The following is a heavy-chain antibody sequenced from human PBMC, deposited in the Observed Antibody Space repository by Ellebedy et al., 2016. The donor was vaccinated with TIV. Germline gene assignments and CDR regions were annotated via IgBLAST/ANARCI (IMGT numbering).Heavy chain of an antibody. V-gene: IGHV3-48*01. CDR1: GFTFSTYS. CDR2: ISDSSRTI. J-gene: IGHJ4*02. D-gene: IGHD2-2*01. Sequence: GGSLRLXCAASGFTFSTYSMNWVRQAPGKGLEWVSYISDSSRTIYYADSVKGRFTVSRDNAKNSLYLQMNSLRAEDTAVYYCARGAYCTSAGCYYFDYWGQGTLVTVSS. CDR3: ARGAYCTSAGCYYFDY.